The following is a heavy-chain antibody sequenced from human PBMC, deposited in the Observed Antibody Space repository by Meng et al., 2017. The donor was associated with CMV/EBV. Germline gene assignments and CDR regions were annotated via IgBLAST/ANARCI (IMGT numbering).Heavy chain of an antibody. CDR3: ARCITIFGVVTGWFDP. CDR2: IYTSGST. V-gene: IGHV4-61*02. D-gene: IGHD3-3*01. Sequence: SETLSLTCTVSGGSISSGSYYWSWIRQPAGKGLEWIGRIYTSGSTNYNPSLKSRVTISVDTSKNQFSLKLSSVTAADTAVYYCARCITIFGVVTGWFDPWGQGTLVTVSS. CDR1: GGSISSGSYY. J-gene: IGHJ5*02.